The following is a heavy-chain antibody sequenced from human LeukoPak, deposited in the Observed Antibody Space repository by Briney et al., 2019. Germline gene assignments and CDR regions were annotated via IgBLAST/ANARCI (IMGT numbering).Heavy chain of an antibody. V-gene: IGHV3-48*04. CDR2: ISSSSSTI. CDR1: GFTFSSYS. J-gene: IGHJ4*02. CDR3: AVGDGYNQPNYFDY. Sequence: PGRSLRLSCAASGFTFSSYSMNWVRQAPGKGLEWVSYISSSSSTIYYADSVKGRFTISRDNAKNSLYLQMNSLRAEDTAVYYCAVGDGYNQPNYFDYWGQGTLVTVSS. D-gene: IGHD5-24*01.